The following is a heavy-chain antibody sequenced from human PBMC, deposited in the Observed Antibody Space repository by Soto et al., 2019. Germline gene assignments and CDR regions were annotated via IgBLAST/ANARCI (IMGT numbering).Heavy chain of an antibody. CDR2: IYYSGST. Sequence: PSETLSLTCTVSGGSISSYYWSWIRQPPGKGLEWIGYIYYSGSTNYNPSLKSRVTISVDTSKNQFSLKLSSVTAADTAVYYCARFTIVRGFDYWGQGTLVTVSS. J-gene: IGHJ4*02. CDR1: GGSISSYY. CDR3: ARFTIVRGFDY. V-gene: IGHV4-59*01. D-gene: IGHD3-16*01.